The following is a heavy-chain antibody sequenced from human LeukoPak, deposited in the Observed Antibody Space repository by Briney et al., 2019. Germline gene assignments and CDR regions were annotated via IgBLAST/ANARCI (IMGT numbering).Heavy chain of an antibody. CDR3: AKGPRVEWLADGAFDI. CDR2: ISWNSGSI. Sequence: QSGGSLRLSCAASGFTFDDYAMHWVRQAPGKGLEWVSGISWNSGSIGYADSVKGRFTISRDNAKNSLYLQMNSLRAEDTALYYCAKGPRVEWLADGAFDIWGQGTMVTVSS. D-gene: IGHD6-19*01. J-gene: IGHJ3*02. CDR1: GFTFDDYA. V-gene: IGHV3-9*01.